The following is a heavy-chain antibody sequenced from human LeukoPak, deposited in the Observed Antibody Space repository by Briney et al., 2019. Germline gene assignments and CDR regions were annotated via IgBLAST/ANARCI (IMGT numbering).Heavy chain of an antibody. V-gene: IGHV3-53*01. Sequence: GGSLRLSCAASGFTVSSNYMSWVRQAPGKGLEWVSLIYSGGNTYYADSVKGRFTISRDNSKNTLYLQMTILRAEGTAVYYCATGDYYDSSGYNDYWGQGTLVTVSS. CDR2: IYSGGNT. CDR1: GFTVSSNY. CDR3: ATGDYYDSSGYNDY. D-gene: IGHD3-22*01. J-gene: IGHJ4*02.